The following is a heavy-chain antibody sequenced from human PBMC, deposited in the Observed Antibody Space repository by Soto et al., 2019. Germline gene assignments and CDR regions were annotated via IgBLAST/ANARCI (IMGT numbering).Heavy chain of an antibody. Sequence: SVKVSCKASGGTFSSYAISWVRQAPGQGLEWMGGIIPIFGTANYAQKFQGRVTITADESTSTAYMELSSLRSEDTAVYYCQARPDYYYGMDVWGQGTTVTVSS. D-gene: IGHD6-6*01. V-gene: IGHV1-69*13. CDR2: IIPIFGTA. CDR1: GGTFSSYA. J-gene: IGHJ6*02. CDR3: QARPDYYYGMDV.